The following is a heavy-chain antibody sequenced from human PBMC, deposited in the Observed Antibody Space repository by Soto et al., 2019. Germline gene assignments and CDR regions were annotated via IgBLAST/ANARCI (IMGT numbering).Heavy chain of an antibody. D-gene: IGHD1-26*01. CDR2: TYYRSKWYN. V-gene: IGHV6-1*01. J-gene: IGHJ6*02. CDR1: GDSVSSNSAA. Sequence: PSQTLSLTCAISGDSVSSNSAAWNWIRQSPSRGLEWLGRTYYRSKWYNDYAVSVKSRITINPDTSKNQFSLQLNSVTPEDTAVYYCARDQLGRELFQIPPSYGVDVLGQGTTVTISS. CDR3: ARDQLGRELFQIPPSYGVDV.